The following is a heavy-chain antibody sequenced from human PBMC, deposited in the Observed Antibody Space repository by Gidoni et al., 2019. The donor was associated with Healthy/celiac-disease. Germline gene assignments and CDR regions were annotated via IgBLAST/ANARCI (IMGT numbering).Heavy chain of an antibody. CDR1: GYTFPSYA. J-gene: IGHJ4*02. CDR2: INAGNGNT. CDR3: ARGEDDYGDSYVDY. Sequence: QVQLVQSGAGEKKPGASVKVSCKASGYTFPSYAIHWVRQAPGQRLDWMGWINAGNGNTKYSQRFQGRVTITRDTSANTAYMELSSLRSEDTAVYYCARGEDDYGDSYVDYWGQGTLVTVSS. V-gene: IGHV1-3*05. D-gene: IGHD4-17*01.